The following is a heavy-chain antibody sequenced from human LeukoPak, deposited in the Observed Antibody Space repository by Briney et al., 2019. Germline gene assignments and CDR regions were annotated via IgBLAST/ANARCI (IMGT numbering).Heavy chain of an antibody. CDR2: ISYDGSNK. V-gene: IGHV3-30*03. CDR3: TVTYSSSSNY. CDR1: GFTFSSYG. Sequence: GGSLRLSCAASGFTFSSYGMHWVRQAPGKGLEWVAVISYDGSNKYYADTVKGRFTISRDNSKNTLYLQMNSLRAEDTAVYYCTVTYSSSSNYWGQGTLVTVSS. D-gene: IGHD6-6*01. J-gene: IGHJ4*02.